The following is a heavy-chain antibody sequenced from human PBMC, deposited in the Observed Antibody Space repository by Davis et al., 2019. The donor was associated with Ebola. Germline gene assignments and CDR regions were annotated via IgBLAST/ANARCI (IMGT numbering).Heavy chain of an antibody. Sequence: AASVKVSCKASGYTFTSYAMHWVRQAPGQRLEWMGWMNPNSGDTGYAQKFQGRVTMTRNTSISTAYMELSSLRSEDTAVYYCAREGTGDGFISYYGMDVWGQGTTVTVSS. CDR3: AREGTGDGFISYYGMDV. D-gene: IGHD1-1*01. CDR1: GYTFTSYA. V-gene: IGHV1-8*02. J-gene: IGHJ6*02. CDR2: MNPNSGDT.